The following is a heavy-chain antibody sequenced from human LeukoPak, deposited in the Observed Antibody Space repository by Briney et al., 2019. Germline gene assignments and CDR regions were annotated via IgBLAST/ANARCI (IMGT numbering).Heavy chain of an antibody. CDR3: AIDPGILSYYYYYGMDV. Sequence: GRSLRLSCAASGFTFSSYGMHWVRQAPGKGLEWVAVIWYDGNNKYYADSVKGRFTISRDNSKNTLYLQMNSLRAEDTAVYYCAIDPGILSYYYYYGMDVWGQGTTVTVSS. V-gene: IGHV3-33*01. CDR2: IWYDGNNK. D-gene: IGHD1-14*01. J-gene: IGHJ6*02. CDR1: GFTFSSYG.